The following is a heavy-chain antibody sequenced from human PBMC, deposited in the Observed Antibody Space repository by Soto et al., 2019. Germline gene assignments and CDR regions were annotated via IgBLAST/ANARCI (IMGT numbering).Heavy chain of an antibody. CDR2: TYSRSKGYT. Sequence: SRTLSVALGISGDRVSGNSAAWNWIRQSPLRGLDVLGRTYSRSKGYTDYAVSVKSRITINPDTSQNQFFLQLTSVPPQDTAVHYCARDRLSSGGIYYYYGMDVWDQGTTVAASS. V-gene: IGHV6-1*01. J-gene: IGHJ6*02. CDR1: GDRVSGNSAA. D-gene: IGHD1-26*01. CDR3: ARDRLSSGGIYYYYGMDV.